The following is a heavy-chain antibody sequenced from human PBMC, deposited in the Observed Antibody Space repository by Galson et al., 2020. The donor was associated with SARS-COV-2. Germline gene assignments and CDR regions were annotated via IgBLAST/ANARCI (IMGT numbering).Heavy chain of an antibody. V-gene: IGHV4-30-2*01. D-gene: IGHD4-17*01. CDR2: ISHRGGT. CDR3: ARLHYGEYAPEAFDI. Sequence: SETLSLTCAVSGTSIRGGSSSWNWIRQPPGKGLEWIGYISHRGGTYYNPSLKSRVTISGDRSKNQFSLRLSSVTAADAAVYFCARLHYGEYAPEAFDIWGPGTRVTVAS. J-gene: IGHJ3*02. CDR1: GTSIRGGSSS.